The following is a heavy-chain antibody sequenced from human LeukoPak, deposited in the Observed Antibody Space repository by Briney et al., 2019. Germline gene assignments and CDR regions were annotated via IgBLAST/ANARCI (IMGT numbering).Heavy chain of an antibody. CDR3: ARDRPSRSSYWSGESSYYYGLDV. V-gene: IGHV3-7*01. CDR1: GFTFSSYW. J-gene: IGHJ6*02. Sequence: GGSLRLPCAASGFTFSSYWMSWVRQAPGKGLEWVANIKQDGSEEYYVDSVKGRFTISKDNAKNSLYLQMNSLRAEDTAVYYCARDRPSRSSYWSGESSYYYGLDVWGQGTTVTVSS. CDR2: IKQDGSEE. D-gene: IGHD6-13*01.